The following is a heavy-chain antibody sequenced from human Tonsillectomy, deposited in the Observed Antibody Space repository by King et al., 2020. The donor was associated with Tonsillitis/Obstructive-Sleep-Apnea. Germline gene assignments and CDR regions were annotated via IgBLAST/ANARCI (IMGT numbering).Heavy chain of an antibody. J-gene: IGHJ4*02. CDR1: GYTFTGYY. CDR2: INPNSGGT. CDR3: ARWAKYSSSWYPFDY. V-gene: IGHV1-2*04. D-gene: IGHD6-13*01. Sequence: VQLVESGAEVKKPGASVKVSCKASGYTFTGYYMHWVRQAPGQGLEWMGWINPNSGGTNYAQKFQGWVTMTRDTSISTAYMELSRLGSDDTAVYYWARWAKYSSSWYPFDYWGQGTLVTVSS.